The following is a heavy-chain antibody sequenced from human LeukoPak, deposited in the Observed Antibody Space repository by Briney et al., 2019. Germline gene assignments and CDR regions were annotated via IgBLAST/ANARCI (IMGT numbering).Heavy chain of an antibody. D-gene: IGHD6-13*01. J-gene: IGHJ4*02. CDR1: GYTFTSYG. CDR2: ISAYNGNT. V-gene: IGHV1-18*01. CDR3: ARDIGGYSSSWSLFDY. Sequence: ASVKVSCKASGYTFTSYGISWVRQAPGQGREWMRWISAYNGNTNYAQKLQGRVTMTTDTSTSTAYMELRSLRSDDTAVYYCARDIGGYSSSWSLFDYWGQGTLVTVSS.